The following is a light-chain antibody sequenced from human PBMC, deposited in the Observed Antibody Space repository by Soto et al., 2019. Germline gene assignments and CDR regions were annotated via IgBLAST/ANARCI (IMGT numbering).Light chain of an antibody. CDR2: DVS. CDR1: SSDVGGYNY. CDR3: NSYTSSSTLVV. V-gene: IGLV2-14*01. Sequence: QSALTQPASVSGSPGQSITISCTGTSSDVGGYNYVSWYQQHPGKAPKLMIYDVSNRPSGVSNRFSGPKSGNTASLTISGLQAEDEADYYCNSYTSSSTLVVFGGGTKLTVL. J-gene: IGLJ2*01.